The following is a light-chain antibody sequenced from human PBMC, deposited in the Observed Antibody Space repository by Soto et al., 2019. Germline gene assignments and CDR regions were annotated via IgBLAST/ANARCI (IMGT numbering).Light chain of an antibody. J-gene: IGLJ1*01. CDR3: SSYASSSSYV. Sequence: QSVLTQPASVSGSPGQSITISCTGTSSDVGGYNHVSWYQIHPGKAPKLIIYEVTRRPSGVSYLFSGSKSGNSASLTISGLQAEDEADYYCSSYASSSSYVFGGGTKVTVL. V-gene: IGLV2-14*01. CDR2: EVT. CDR1: SSDVGGYNH.